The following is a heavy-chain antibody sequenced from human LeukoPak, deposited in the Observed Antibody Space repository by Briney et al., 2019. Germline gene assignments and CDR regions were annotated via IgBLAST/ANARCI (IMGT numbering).Heavy chain of an antibody. D-gene: IGHD1-26*01. CDR1: GGSISSYY. V-gene: IGHV4-4*07. CDR3: ASVGATMDYYYYMDV. CDR2: IYTSGST. Sequence: SETLSLTCTVSGGSISSYYWSWIRQPAGKGLEWIGRIYTSGSTNYNPSLKSRVTMSVDTSKNQFSLKLSSVTAADTAVYYCASVGATMDYYYYMDVWGKGTTVTVSS. J-gene: IGHJ6*03.